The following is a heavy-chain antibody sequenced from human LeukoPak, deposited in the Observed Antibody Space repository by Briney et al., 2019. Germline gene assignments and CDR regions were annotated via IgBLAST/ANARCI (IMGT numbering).Heavy chain of an antibody. V-gene: IGHV3-53*01. CDR3: ARAGGLRIAVAPIDC. CDR2: IYSGGGT. J-gene: IGHJ4*02. D-gene: IGHD6-19*01. Sequence: GGSLRISCAASGFTVSSNYMTWVRQAPGKGLEWVSTIYSGGGTFYADSVKGRFTISRDNSKNTLDLHMSSLRAEDTAVYYCARAGGLRIAVAPIDCWGQGTLVTVSS. CDR1: GFTVSSNY.